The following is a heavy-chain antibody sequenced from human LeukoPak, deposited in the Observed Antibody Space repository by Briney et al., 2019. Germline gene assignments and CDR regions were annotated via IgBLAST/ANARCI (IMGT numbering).Heavy chain of an antibody. CDR2: ISAYNGNT. CDR3: AREGRSWRGYCSSTSCYRYYYYGMDV. Sequence: ASVKVSCKASGYTFTSYGISWVRQAPGQGLEWMGWISAYNGNTNYAQKLQGRVTMITDTSTSTAYMELRSLRSDDTAVYYCAREGRSWRGYCSSTSCYRYYYYGMDVWGQGTTVTVSS. CDR1: GYTFTSYG. D-gene: IGHD2-2*01. J-gene: IGHJ6*02. V-gene: IGHV1-18*01.